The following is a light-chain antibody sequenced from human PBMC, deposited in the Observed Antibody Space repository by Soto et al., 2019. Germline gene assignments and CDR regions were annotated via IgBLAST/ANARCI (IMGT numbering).Light chain of an antibody. CDR3: QQYNSYPWT. V-gene: IGKV1-5*01. Sequence: DIQMTQSPSTLSASVGDRVTMTCRGRRTISSWLAWYQQKPGKAPKLLIYDASNLESGVPSTFSGSGSGTEFTLTISSLQPDDFATYYCQQYNSYPWTFGQGTKVHI. J-gene: IGKJ1*01. CDR2: DAS. CDR1: RTISSW.